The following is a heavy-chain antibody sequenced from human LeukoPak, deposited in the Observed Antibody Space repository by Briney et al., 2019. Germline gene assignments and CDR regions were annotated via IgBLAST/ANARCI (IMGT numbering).Heavy chain of an antibody. CDR3: ARGEWSPPFDY. J-gene: IGHJ4*02. CDR1: GGSFSGYY. D-gene: IGHD2-8*01. Sequence: SETLSLTCAVYGGSFSGYYWSWIRQPPGKGLEWIGEINHSGSTNYDPSLKSRVTISVDTSQNQFSLKLSSVTAADTAVYYCARGEWSPPFDYWGQGTLVTVSS. V-gene: IGHV4-34*01. CDR2: INHSGST.